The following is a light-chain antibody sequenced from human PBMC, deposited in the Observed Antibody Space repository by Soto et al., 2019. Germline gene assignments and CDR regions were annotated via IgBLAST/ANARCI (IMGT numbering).Light chain of an antibody. CDR3: SSYTSSSTPYV. Sequence: QSALTQPASVSGSPGQSITISCTGTSSDVGSSDLLSWYQHHPGKAPRLMIYEGNKRPSGVSNRFSGSKSGNRASLTISGLQAEDEADYYCSSYTSSSTPYVFGTGTKLTVL. V-gene: IGLV2-14*02. CDR1: SSDVGSSDL. J-gene: IGLJ1*01. CDR2: EGN.